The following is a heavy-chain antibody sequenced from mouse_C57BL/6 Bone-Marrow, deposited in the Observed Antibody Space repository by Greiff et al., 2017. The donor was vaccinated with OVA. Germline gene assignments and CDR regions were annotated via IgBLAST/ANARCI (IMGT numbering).Heavy chain of an antibody. CDR3: ARGGITTVVDYYAMDY. Sequence: EVQLVESGGGLVQPGGSLKLSCAASGFTFSDYGMAWVRQAPRKGPEWVAFISNLAYSIYYADTVTGRFTISRENAKNTLYLEMSSLRSEDTAMYYCARGGITTVVDYYAMDYWGQGTSVTVSS. CDR2: ISNLAYSI. D-gene: IGHD1-1*01. CDR1: GFTFSDYG. J-gene: IGHJ4*01. V-gene: IGHV5-15*01.